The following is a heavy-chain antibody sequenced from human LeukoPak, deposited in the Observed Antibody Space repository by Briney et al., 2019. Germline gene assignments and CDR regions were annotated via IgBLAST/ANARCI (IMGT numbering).Heavy chain of an antibody. Sequence: GGSLRLSCAASGFTFSSYGMHWVRQAPGKGLEWVAVILYDGSNKYYADSVKGRFTISRDNSKNTLYLQMNSLRAEDTAVYYCAKDFSTGGAFDYWGQGTLVTVSS. J-gene: IGHJ4*02. V-gene: IGHV3-30*18. D-gene: IGHD4-17*01. CDR2: ILYDGSNK. CDR3: AKDFSTGGAFDY. CDR1: GFTFSSYG.